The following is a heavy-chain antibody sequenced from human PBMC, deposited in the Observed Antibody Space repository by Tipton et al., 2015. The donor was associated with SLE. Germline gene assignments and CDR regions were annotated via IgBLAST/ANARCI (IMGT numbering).Heavy chain of an antibody. Sequence: TLSLTCTVSDDSISSYYWSWIRQPPGKGLEWIGEINHSGSTNYNPSLKSRVTISVDTSKNQFSLKLSSVTAADTAVYYCARDSSGYSILFDYWGQGTLVTVSS. CDR3: ARDSSGYSILFDY. J-gene: IGHJ4*02. D-gene: IGHD3-22*01. CDR1: DDSISSYY. V-gene: IGHV4-34*01. CDR2: INHSGST.